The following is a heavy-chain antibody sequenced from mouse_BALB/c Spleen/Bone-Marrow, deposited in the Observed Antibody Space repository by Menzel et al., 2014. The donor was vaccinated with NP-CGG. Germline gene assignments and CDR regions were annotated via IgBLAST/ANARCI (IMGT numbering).Heavy chain of an antibody. CDR2: IDTSDSYT. CDR1: GYTFTDYW. CDR3: AFYYGNYGDY. V-gene: IGHV1-69*01. Sequence: QVQLKESGAELVMPGASVKMSCKASGYTFTDYWMHWVKQRPGQGLEWIGAIDTSDSYTSYNQKFKGKATLTVDESSSTAYMQLSSLTSEDSAVYYCAFYYGNYGDYWGQDTTLTVSS. D-gene: IGHD2-1*01. J-gene: IGHJ2*01.